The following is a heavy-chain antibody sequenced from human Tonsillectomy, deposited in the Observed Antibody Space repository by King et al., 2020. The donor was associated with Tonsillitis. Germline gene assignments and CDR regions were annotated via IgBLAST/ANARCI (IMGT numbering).Heavy chain of an antibody. Sequence: QLVQSGAEVKKPGSSVKVSCKASGGTFSSYAISWVRQAPGQGLEWMGGIIPIFGTANYAQKFQGRVTITADESTTTAYMELSSLRSEDTAVYYCARVGSGDLSNAFDIWGQGTMVTVSS. CDR3: ARVGSGDLSNAFDI. CDR1: GGTFSSYA. V-gene: IGHV1-69*01. J-gene: IGHJ3*02. D-gene: IGHD7-27*01. CDR2: IIPIFGTA.